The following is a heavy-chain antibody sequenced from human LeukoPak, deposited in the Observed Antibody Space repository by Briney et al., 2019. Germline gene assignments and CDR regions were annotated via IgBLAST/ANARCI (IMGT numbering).Heavy chain of an antibody. CDR2: ISSSSSYI. CDR1: GFTFSSYS. CDR3: ASQVGSGSYFPGDY. V-gene: IGHV3-21*01. J-gene: IGHJ4*02. D-gene: IGHD1-26*01. Sequence: GSLRLSCAASGFTFSSYSMNWVRQAPGKGLEWVSSISSSSSYIYYADSVKGRFTISRDNAKNSLYLQMNSLRAEDTAVYYCASQVGSGSYFPGDYWGQGTLVTVSS.